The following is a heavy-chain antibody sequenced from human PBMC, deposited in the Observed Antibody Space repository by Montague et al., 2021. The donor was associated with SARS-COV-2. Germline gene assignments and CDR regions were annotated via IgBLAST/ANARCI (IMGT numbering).Heavy chain of an antibody. CDR3: ARGVPGY. D-gene: IGHD4/OR15-4a*01. Sequence: SETLSLTCAVYGGSLSGYNWGWVRQSPGKGLEWIGQINDSGGTKYNPSLKSRVTISLDTSKNQFSLKLSSVTAADTAVYYCARGVPGYWGQGTLVTVSS. V-gene: IGHV4-34*01. CDR2: INDSGGT. CDR1: GGSLSGYN. J-gene: IGHJ4*02.